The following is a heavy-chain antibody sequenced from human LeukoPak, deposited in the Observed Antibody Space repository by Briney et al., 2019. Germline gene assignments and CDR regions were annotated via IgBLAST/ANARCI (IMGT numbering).Heavy chain of an antibody. CDR2: ISSSSSYL. Sequence: GGSLRLSCAASGFTFSSYSMNWVRQAPGKGLEWVSSISSSSSYLYYADSVKGRFTISRDNAKNSLYLQMNSLRAEDTAVYYCARRLEGYGDIDYWGQGTLVTVSS. J-gene: IGHJ4*02. V-gene: IGHV3-21*01. CDR3: ARRLEGYGDIDY. D-gene: IGHD4-17*01. CDR1: GFTFSSYS.